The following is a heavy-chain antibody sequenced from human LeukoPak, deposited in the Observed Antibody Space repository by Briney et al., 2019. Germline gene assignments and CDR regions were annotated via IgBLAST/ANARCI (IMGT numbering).Heavy chain of an antibody. V-gene: IGHV1-18*01. J-gene: IGHJ4*02. Sequence: ASVKVSCKSSGYTFTSYGIRWVRQAPGQGLEWMGWISAYNGNTNYAQKLQGRVTMTTDTSTSTAYMELRSLRSDDTAVYYCARDSGYSYGYTLFDYWGQGTLVTVSS. CDR2: ISAYNGNT. CDR1: GYTFTSYG. D-gene: IGHD5-18*01. CDR3: ARDSGYSYGYTLFDY.